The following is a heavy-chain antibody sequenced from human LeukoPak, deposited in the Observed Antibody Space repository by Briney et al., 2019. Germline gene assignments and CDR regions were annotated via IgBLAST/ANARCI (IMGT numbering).Heavy chain of an antibody. CDR1: GGSINSYY. CDR2: MYYSGST. V-gene: IGHV4-59*08. CDR3: ARHADYGLVGFDP. D-gene: IGHD4-17*01. Sequence: SETLSLTCTVSGGSINSYYRSWIRQPPGKGLEWIGYMYYSGSTNYNPSLKSRVTISLDTSKSRFSLRLSSVTAADTAVYYCARHADYGLVGFDPWGQGTLVTVSS. J-gene: IGHJ5*02.